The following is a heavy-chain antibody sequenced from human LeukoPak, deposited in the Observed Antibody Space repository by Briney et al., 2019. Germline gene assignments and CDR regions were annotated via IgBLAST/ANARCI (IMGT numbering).Heavy chain of an antibody. Sequence: PSQTLSLTCTVSGGSISSGGYCWSWIRQHPGKGLEWIGYIYYSGSTYYNPSLKSRVTISVDTSKNQFSLKLSSVTAADTAVYYCARAGVGVVPAASMDVWGQGTTVTVSS. D-gene: IGHD2-2*01. CDR2: IYYSGST. CDR1: GGSISSGGYC. J-gene: IGHJ6*02. V-gene: IGHV4-31*03. CDR3: ARAGVGVVPAASMDV.